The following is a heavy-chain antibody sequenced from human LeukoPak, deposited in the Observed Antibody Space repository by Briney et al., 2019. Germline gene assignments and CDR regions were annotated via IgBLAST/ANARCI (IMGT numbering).Heavy chain of an antibody. V-gene: IGHV4-34*01. CDR2: ISHTGNT. CDR3: ASDPESYTAMVKVHFDY. Sequence: SETLSLTCAVSDVSFTNYYWAWIRQSPGKGLEWLGEISHTGNTHYNPSLKNRVTVSVDISADMSTTRVSLNLESVTAADTAIYYCASDPESYTAMVKVHFDYWGQGTLVTVSS. D-gene: IGHD5-18*01. J-gene: IGHJ4*02. CDR1: DVSFTNYY.